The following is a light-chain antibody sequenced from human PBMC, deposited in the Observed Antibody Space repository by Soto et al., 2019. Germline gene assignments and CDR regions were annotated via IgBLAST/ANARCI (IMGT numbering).Light chain of an antibody. CDR1: QSVSSY. J-gene: IGKJ4*01. CDR2: DAS. Sequence: EIVLTQSPATLSLSPGERATLSCRASQSVSSYLAWYQQKPGQAPRLLIYDASNRATGIPARFSGTGSGTDFTLTINNLEPEDFAVYYCQPYNNWPLTFGGGTKVDIK. V-gene: IGKV3-11*01. CDR3: QPYNNWPLT.